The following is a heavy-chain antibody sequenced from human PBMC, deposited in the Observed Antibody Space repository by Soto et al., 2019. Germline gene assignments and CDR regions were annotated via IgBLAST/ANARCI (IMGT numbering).Heavy chain of an antibody. CDR1: GFTFGSYA. CDR3: ARDLRGAFDY. V-gene: IGHV3-30*14. D-gene: IGHD1-26*01. CDR2: ISYDXSNK. J-gene: IGHJ4*02. Sequence: PGXSRRLSCAASGFTFGSYAMHWVRQAPGKGLEWVEXISYDXSNKYYEDYVXXRFTIYRXXYQNKISLKMHGMRAEDSAIYYCARDLRGAFDYWGQGTVVTVSS.